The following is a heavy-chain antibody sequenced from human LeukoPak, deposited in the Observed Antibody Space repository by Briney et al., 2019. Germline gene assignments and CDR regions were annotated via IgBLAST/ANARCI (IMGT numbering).Heavy chain of an antibody. CDR3: WRSTGYNNGNADDH. CDR2: TSYSGNA. D-gene: IGHD5-18*01. V-gene: IGHV4-38-2*01. Sequence: GSLRLSCAASGFTFSSYGMSWVRQTPGKGLEWIGSTSYSGNANYYPSLKRRVIISVDTYRNQFSLKKNTVPAADTTVYFFWRSTGYNNGNADDHWGQGTLVTISA. CDR1: GFTFSSYG. J-gene: IGHJ5*02.